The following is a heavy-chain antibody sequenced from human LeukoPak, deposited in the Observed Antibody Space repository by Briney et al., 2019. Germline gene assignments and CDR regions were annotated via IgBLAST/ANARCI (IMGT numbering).Heavy chain of an antibody. CDR2: IHAGNGDT. Sequence: ASVKVSCKASGYTFTSYAFHWVRQAPGQRLEWLGWIHAGNGDTKHSQKFQDSLTITRDTSASTAYMELSSLRSEDTAVYYCARDLYHDFWSGGIWGQGTTVTVSS. J-gene: IGHJ6*02. CDR3: ARDLYHDFWSGGI. CDR1: GYTFTSYA. D-gene: IGHD3-3*01. V-gene: IGHV1-3*01.